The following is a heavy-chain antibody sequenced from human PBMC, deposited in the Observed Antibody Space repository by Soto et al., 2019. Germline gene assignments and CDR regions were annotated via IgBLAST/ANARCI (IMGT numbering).Heavy chain of an antibody. CDR1: GGSFSGYY. J-gene: IGHJ4*02. CDR2: INHSGST. CDR3: ARTMVRGVPLDY. V-gene: IGHV4-34*01. D-gene: IGHD3-10*01. Sequence: PSETLSLTCAVYGGSFSGYYWSWIRQPPGKGLEWIGEINHSGSTNYNPSLKSRVTISVDTSKNQFSLKLSSVTAADTAVYYCARTMVRGVPLDYWGQGTLVTVSS.